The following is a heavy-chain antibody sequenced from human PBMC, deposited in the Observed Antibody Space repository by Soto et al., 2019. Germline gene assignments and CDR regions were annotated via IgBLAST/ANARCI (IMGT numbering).Heavy chain of an antibody. Sequence: GESLKISCKGSGYSFTSFWITWVRQMPGKALEWMGRIDPSDSYTNYSPSFQGHVSISADKSISTAYLQWSSLRASDTAMYYCARQGDHHEGSSLYVWGQGTAVTGSS. V-gene: IGHV5-10-1*01. CDR1: GYSFTSFW. CDR3: ARQGDHHEGSSLYV. J-gene: IGHJ6*02. D-gene: IGHD2-15*01. CDR2: IDPSDSYT.